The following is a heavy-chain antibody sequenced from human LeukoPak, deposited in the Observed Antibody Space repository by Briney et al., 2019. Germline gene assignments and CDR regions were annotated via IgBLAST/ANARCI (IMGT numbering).Heavy chain of an antibody. V-gene: IGHV3-23*01. CDR3: ARASLAVNDAFDI. CDR1: GFVFSNHA. D-gene: IGHD4-11*01. J-gene: IGHJ3*02. CDR2: INAVDADT. Sequence: GGSLRLSCAASGFVFSNHAMTWVRQAPGKGLEYVSTINAVDADTYYADAVKGRFTISRDNANNSLHLQMNSLTAEDTAIYYCARASLAVNDAFDIWGQGTMVTVSS.